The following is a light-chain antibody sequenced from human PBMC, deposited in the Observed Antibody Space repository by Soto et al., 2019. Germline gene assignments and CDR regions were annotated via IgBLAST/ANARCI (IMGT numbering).Light chain of an antibody. CDR2: DVS. CDR3: CSYAGSYTHV. Sequence: QSVLTQPRSVSGSPGQSVTISCTGTSFDVGGYNYVSWYQQHPGKAPKLMIYDVSKRPSGVPDRFSGSKSGNTASLTISGLQAEDEAYYYCCSYAGSYTHVFGTGTKVTV. V-gene: IGLV2-11*01. J-gene: IGLJ1*01. CDR1: SFDVGGYNY.